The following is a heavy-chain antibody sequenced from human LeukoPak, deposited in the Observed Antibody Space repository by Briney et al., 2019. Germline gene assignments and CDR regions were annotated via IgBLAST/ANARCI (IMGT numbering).Heavy chain of an antibody. CDR1: GGGVSSNSAA. D-gene: IGHD3-22*01. V-gene: IGHV6-1*01. Sequence: SQTLSLTCAMSGGGVSSNSAAWNWIRQSPSRGLEWLGRTYYRSKWYNDYAVSVKSRITINPDTSKNQFSLQLNSVTPEDTAVYYCARGDYYDSSGYPYWGQGTLVTVSS. CDR2: TYYRSKWYN. CDR3: ARGDYYDSSGYPY. J-gene: IGHJ4*02.